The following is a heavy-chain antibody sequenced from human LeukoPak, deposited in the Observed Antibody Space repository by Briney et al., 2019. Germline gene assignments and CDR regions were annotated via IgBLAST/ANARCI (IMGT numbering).Heavy chain of an antibody. Sequence: GASVKVSCTVSGYTLTELCIHCGLQAPGKGLEWMGGFDPEDGETIYAQKFQGRVTMTEDTSTDTAYMELSSLRAEDTAVYYCATGEHPGGFDPWGQGTLVTVSS. J-gene: IGHJ5*02. CDR2: FDPEDGET. CDR3: ATGEHPGGFDP. V-gene: IGHV1-24*01. CDR1: GYTLTELC.